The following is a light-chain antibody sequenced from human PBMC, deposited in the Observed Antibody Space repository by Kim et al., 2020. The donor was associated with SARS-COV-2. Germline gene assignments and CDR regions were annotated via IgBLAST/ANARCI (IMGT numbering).Light chain of an antibody. CDR3: QQYYSTPWT. CDR1: QSVLYSSNNKNY. CDR2: WAS. V-gene: IGKV4-1*01. Sequence: DIVMTQSPDSLAVSLGERATINCKSSQSVLYSSNNKNYLAWYQQKPGQPPKLLIYWASTRESGVPDRFSRSGSGTDFTLTISSLQAEDVAVYYCQQYYSTPWTFGPGTKVDIK. J-gene: IGKJ3*01.